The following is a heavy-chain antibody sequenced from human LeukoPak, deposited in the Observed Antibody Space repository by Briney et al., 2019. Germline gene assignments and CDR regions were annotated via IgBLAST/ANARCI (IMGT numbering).Heavy chain of an antibody. V-gene: IGHV3-15*01. CDR2: IKSEVDGATR. D-gene: IGHD3-16*02. CDR3: TTDIPFTSGGAIAY. Sequence: GGSLRLSCAASGLIFSNCWMTWVRQAPGKGLEWVGRIKSEVDGATRDYAAPVRGRFTLSRDDSRNTLYLQMNSLKTEDTAFYYCTTDIPFTSGGAIAYWGQGTLVTVSS. CDR1: GLIFSNCW. J-gene: IGHJ4*02.